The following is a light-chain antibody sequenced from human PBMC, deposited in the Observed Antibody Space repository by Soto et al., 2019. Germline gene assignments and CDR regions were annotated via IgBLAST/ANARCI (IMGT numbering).Light chain of an antibody. J-gene: IGKJ1*01. CDR2: EVS. CDR3: QHSSTYSWP. V-gene: IGKV3-11*01. CDR1: QNISNY. Sequence: IELTQSPATLSLSPGKRATLSCRASQNISNYLIWYQQKPGQAPRLLIYEVSNRATGIPARFSGSGSGTDFTLTISSLEPDDFAVYYCQHSSTYSWPFGQGTKVDIK.